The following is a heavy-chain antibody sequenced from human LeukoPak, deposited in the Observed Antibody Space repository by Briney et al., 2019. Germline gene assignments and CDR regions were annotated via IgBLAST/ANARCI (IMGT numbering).Heavy chain of an antibody. CDR1: GFTFSSYA. J-gene: IGHJ5*02. CDR3: AKGPAMVRGTFDP. CDR2: ISGSGGNT. D-gene: IGHD3-10*01. V-gene: IGHV3-23*01. Sequence: GGSLRLSCAASGFTFSSYAMSWVRQAPGKGLEWVSAISGSGGNTYYADSVKGRFTISRDYSKNTLYLQMNSLRTEETAVYYCAKGPAMVRGTFDPWGQGTLVTVSS.